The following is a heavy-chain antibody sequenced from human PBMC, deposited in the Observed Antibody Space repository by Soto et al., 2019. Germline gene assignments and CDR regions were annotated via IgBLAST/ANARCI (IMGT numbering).Heavy chain of an antibody. J-gene: IGHJ4*02. CDR1: GGSITTNHW. Sequence: QVHLQESGPGLVQPSGTLSLTCDVSGGSITTNHWWTWVRQPPGKGLEWIGEVHHTGSTNYKPFLKGRVTISVDKSKTHFSLKLTSVTAADTAMYYCARVDWSGNDYDFWGQGALVTVSS. D-gene: IGHD5-12*01. CDR3: ARVDWSGNDYDF. CDR2: VHHTGST. V-gene: IGHV4-4*02.